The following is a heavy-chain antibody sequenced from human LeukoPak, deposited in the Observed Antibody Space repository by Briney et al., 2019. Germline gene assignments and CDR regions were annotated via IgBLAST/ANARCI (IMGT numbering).Heavy chain of an antibody. V-gene: IGHV3-23*01. J-gene: IGHJ6*02. CDR3: AKVTLGAAAVSDYYYGMDV. D-gene: IGHD6-13*01. CDR1: GFIFSSYA. CDR2: ISGSGGST. Sequence: GGSLRLSCAASGFIFSSYAMSWVRQAPGKGLEWVSAISGSGGSTYYADSVKGRFTISRDNSKNTLYLQMNSLRAEDTAVYYCAKVTLGAAAVSDYYYGMDVWGQGTTVTVSS.